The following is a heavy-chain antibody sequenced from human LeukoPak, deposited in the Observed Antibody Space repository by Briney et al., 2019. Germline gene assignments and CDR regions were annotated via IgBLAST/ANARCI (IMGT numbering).Heavy chain of an antibody. CDR3: ADVWGSYRET. CDR1: GYTFTSYD. J-gene: IGHJ5*02. Sequence: ASVKVSCKASGYTFTSYDINWMRQATGQGLEWMGWMNPNSGNTGYAQKFQDRVTMTRNTSINTAYMELSSLRSEDMAVYYCADVWGSYRETWGQGTLVTVSS. D-gene: IGHD3-16*02. CDR2: MNPNSGNT. V-gene: IGHV1-8*01.